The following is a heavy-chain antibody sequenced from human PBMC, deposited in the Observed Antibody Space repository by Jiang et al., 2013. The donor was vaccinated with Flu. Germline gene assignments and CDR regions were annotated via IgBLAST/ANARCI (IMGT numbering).Heavy chain of an antibody. Sequence: SISSGDYYWSWDPPAPTGRGLEWIGYIYYSGSTYYNPSLKSRVTISVDTSKNQFSLKLSSVTAADTAVYYCARVEDFWSGYYYYFDYWGQGTLVT. J-gene: IGHJ4*02. CDR2: IYYSGST. D-gene: IGHD3-3*01. CDR1: SISSGDYY. CDR3: ARVEDFWSGYYYYFDY. V-gene: IGHV4-30-4*01.